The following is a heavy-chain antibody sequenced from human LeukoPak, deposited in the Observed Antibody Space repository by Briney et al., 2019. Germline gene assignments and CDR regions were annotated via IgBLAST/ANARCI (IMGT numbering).Heavy chain of an antibody. V-gene: IGHV3-23*01. CDR3: AKGSAAAGSVVVIIDY. CDR2: ISGSGGST. CDR1: GFTFSSYA. Sequence: GGSLRLSCAASGFTFSSYAMSWVRQAPGEGLEWVSAISGSGGSTYYADSVKGRFTISRDNSKNTLYLQMNSLRAEDTAVYYCAKGSAAAGSVVVIIDYWGQGTLVTVSS. D-gene: IGHD6-13*01. J-gene: IGHJ4*02.